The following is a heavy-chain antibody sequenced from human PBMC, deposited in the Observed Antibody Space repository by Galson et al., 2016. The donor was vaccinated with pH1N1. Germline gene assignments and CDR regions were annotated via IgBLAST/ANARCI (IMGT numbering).Heavy chain of an antibody. CDR2: IIPIFGIL. CDR3: AGAGFGTYKFDS. CDR1: GGTFSSYA. J-gene: IGHJ4*02. V-gene: IGHV1-69*01. D-gene: IGHD5-24*01. Sequence: VKVSCKASGGTFSSYATSWVRQAPGHGLEWMGGIIPIFGILNYAQHFQGRVTITADEFTSTAYMELSSLTSEDTAVYYCAGAGFGTYKFDSWGQGTLVTVSS.